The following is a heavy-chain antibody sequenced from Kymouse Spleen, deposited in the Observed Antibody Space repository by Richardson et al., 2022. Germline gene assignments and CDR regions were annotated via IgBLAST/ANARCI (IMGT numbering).Heavy chain of an antibody. Sequence: QVQLVESGGGVVQPGRSLRLSCAASGFTFSSYGMHWVRQAPGKGLEWVAVISYDGSNKYYADSVKGRFTISRDNSKNTLYLQMNSLRAEDTAVYYCANYYGSGSLYYYYGMDVWGQGTTVTVSS. CDR2: ISYDGSNK. D-gene: IGHD3-10*01. V-gene: IGHV3-30*18. J-gene: IGHJ6*02. CDR3: ANYYGSGSLYYYYGMDV. CDR1: GFTFSSYG.